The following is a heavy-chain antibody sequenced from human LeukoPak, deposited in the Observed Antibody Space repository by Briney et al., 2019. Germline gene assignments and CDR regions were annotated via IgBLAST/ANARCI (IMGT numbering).Heavy chain of an antibody. J-gene: IGHJ6*04. V-gene: IGHV3-7*03. D-gene: IGHD2-8*02. Sequence: GGSLLLSCTVSGFTLSSYWMTWGRRAPGKGLEGVANIQQDGPEKYYLDSVRGRFTISRDNAQNQLFLQMDSLRAEDTAVYFCARGWCPHCHGMGDWGKGTTVTVSS. CDR1: GFTLSSYW. CDR3: ARGWCPHCHGMGD. CDR2: IQQDGPEK.